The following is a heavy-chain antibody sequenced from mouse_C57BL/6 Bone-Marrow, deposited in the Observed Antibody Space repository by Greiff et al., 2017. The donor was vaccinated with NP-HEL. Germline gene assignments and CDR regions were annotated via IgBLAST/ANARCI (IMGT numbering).Heavy chain of an antibody. J-gene: IGHJ1*03. Sequence: QVQLQQSGSELRSPGSSVKLSCKDFDSEVFPIAYMSWVRQKPGHGFEWIGGILPSIGRTIYGEKFEDKATLDADTLSNTAYLELNSLTSEDSAIYYCARGFVYYYGSRYFDVWGTGTTVTVSS. CDR2: ILPSIGRT. CDR1: DSEVFPIAY. CDR3: ARGFVYYYGSRYFDV. D-gene: IGHD1-1*01. V-gene: IGHV15-2*01.